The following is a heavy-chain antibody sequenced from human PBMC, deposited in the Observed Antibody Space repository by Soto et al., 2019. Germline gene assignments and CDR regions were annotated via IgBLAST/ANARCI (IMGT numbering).Heavy chain of an antibody. J-gene: IGHJ4*02. D-gene: IGHD6-13*01. CDR1: GFTFSNAW. CDR3: TTDRRIAAAGDY. CDR2: IKSKTDGGTT. Sequence: LRLSCAASGFTFSNAWMSWVRQAPGKGLEWVGRIKSKTDGGTTDYAAPVKGRFTISRDDSKNTLYLQMNSLKTEDTAVYYCTTDRRIAAAGDYWGQGTLVTVSS. V-gene: IGHV3-15*01.